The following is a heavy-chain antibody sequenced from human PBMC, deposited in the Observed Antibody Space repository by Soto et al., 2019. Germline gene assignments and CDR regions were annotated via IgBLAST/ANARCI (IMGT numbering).Heavy chain of an antibody. CDR3: ATPLGYCSGGSCWNWFDP. D-gene: IGHD2-15*01. Sequence: SETLSLTCTVSGGSISSSSYYWGWIRQPPGKGLEWIGSIYYSGSTYYNPSLKSRVTISVDTSKNQLSLKLSSVTAADTAVYYCATPLGYCSGGSCWNWFDPWGQGTLVT. CDR1: GGSISSSSYY. CDR2: IYYSGST. V-gene: IGHV4-39*01. J-gene: IGHJ5*02.